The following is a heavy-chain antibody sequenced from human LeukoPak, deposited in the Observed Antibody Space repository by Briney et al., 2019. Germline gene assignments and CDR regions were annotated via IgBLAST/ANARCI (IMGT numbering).Heavy chain of an antibody. CDR1: GRSISSGGYS. V-gene: IGHV4-30-2*01. J-gene: IGHJ4*02. CDR2: IYHSGST. D-gene: IGHD6-13*01. Sequence: AQTLSLTCAVSGRSISSGGYSWSWIRQPPGKGLEWIGYIYHSGSTYYNPSLKSRVTISVDRSKNQFSLKLSSVTAADTAVYYCARGSSSPFDYWGQGTLVTVSS. CDR3: ARGSSSPFDY.